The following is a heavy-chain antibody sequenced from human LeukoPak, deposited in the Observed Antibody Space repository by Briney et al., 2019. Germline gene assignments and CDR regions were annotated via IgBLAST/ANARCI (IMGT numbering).Heavy chain of an antibody. CDR2: IYYSGST. Sequence: PSEALSLTCSVSGGSISNQYWSWIRQPPGKGLEWIGYIYYSGSTNYNPSLKSQVTISVDTSKNQFSLKLSSVTAADTAVYYCARDISPVNYWGQGTLVTVSS. D-gene: IGHD6-19*01. V-gene: IGHV4-59*11. CDR3: ARDISPVNY. CDR1: GGSISNQY. J-gene: IGHJ4*02.